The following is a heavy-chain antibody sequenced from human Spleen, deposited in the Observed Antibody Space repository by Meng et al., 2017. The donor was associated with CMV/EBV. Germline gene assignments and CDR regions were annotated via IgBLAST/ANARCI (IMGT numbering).Heavy chain of an antibody. CDR2: IKDNTDGGTT. Sequence: WAASGFSFNKAWRSWVRQAPGKGLEWVGRIKDNTDGGTTDYPAPVRGRFTISGDDSKNMLYLQMNSLKAEDTAVCYCATDITNYDFVWGRGTLVTVSS. CDR3: ATDITNYDFV. CDR1: GFSFNKAW. J-gene: IGHJ4*02. V-gene: IGHV3-15*01. D-gene: IGHD3-16*01.